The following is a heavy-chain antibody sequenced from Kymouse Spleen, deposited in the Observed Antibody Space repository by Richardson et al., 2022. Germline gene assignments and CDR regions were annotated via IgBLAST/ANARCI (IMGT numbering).Heavy chain of an antibody. Sequence: QVQLQESGPGLVKPSETLSLTCTVSGGSVSSGSYYWSWIRQPPGKGLEWIGYIYYSGSTNYNPSLKSRVTISVDTSKNQFSLKLSSVTAADTAVYYCARGAAVYYYYYGMDVWGQGTTVTVSS. CDR2: IYYSGST. V-gene: IGHV4-61*01. D-gene: IGHD6-13*01. CDR3: ARGAAVYYYYYGMDV. J-gene: IGHJ6*02. CDR1: GGSVSSGSYY.